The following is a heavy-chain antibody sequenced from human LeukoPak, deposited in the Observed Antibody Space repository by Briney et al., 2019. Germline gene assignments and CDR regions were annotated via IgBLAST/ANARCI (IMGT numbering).Heavy chain of an antibody. Sequence: GGSLGLSCAASGFTFSSYAMSWVRQAPGKGLEWVSLIIDDGHTTSYADSVKGRFTISRDNSKNTLFLRMNSLRAEGTAVYYCAKYGGHPLPHYYLDYWGQGTQVTVSS. CDR1: GFTFSSYA. J-gene: IGHJ4*02. V-gene: IGHV3-23*01. D-gene: IGHD3-16*01. CDR3: AKYGGHPLPHYYLDY. CDR2: IIDDGHTT.